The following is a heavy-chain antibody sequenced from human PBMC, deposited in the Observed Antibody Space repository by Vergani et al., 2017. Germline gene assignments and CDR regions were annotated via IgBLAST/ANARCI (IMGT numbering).Heavy chain of an antibody. CDR2: INPIDTKI. CDR3: TRHVPCGDGACLHFDH. J-gene: IGHJ4*02. Sequence: EVMLVQSGAEVKKPGESLKISCKYSESSFISNEIAWVRQLSGKDLQWMGNINPIDTKIAYSPSVQGQAIMSLDKSITTAYLQWRSLKASYTAIYYCTRHVPCGDGACLHFDHWGQGTQVTVSS. V-gene: IGHV5-51*01. CDR1: ESSFISNE. D-gene: IGHD2-21*01.